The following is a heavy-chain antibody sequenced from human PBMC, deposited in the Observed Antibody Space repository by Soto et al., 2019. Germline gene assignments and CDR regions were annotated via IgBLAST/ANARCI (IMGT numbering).Heavy chain of an antibody. D-gene: IGHD5-12*01. CDR2: IYWNDFK. CDR3: AHSRGYNGYEGPPLYEMDV. J-gene: IGHJ6*02. Sequence: SGPTLVNPTQTLTLTWTCSGFSVKTSGVGVGWIRQPPGKTLEWLALIYWNDFKRYTPSLESRLTITKDTSKNQVVLTVTNVDPADTATYYCAHSRGYNGYEGPPLYEMDVWGQGTTVTVSS. CDR1: GFSVKTSGVG. V-gene: IGHV2-5*01.